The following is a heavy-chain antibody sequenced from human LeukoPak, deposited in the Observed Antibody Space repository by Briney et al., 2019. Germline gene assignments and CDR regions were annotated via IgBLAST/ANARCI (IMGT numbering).Heavy chain of an antibody. V-gene: IGHV3-33*01. CDR1: GFTFSTYG. J-gene: IGHJ4*02. D-gene: IGHD3-16*01. CDR3: ARDSLGGDY. Sequence: PGGSLRLSCAASGFTFSTYGMHWVRRAPGKGLEWLAVIWNDGSKKFYAASVKGRFSISRDNSKNTLYLQMNSLRAEDTAAYYCARDSLGGDYWGQGTLVTVSS. CDR2: IWNDGSKK.